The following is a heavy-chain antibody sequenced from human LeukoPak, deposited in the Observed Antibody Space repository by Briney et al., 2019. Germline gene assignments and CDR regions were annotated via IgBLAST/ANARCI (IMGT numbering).Heavy chain of an antibody. V-gene: IGHV4-34*01. CDR1: GGSFSGYY. CDR3: ARQNYGAAPLRY. D-gene: IGHD4/OR15-4a*01. CDR2: INHSGST. J-gene: IGHJ4*02. Sequence: SETLSLTCAVYGGSFSGYYWSWIRQPPGKGLEWIGEINHSGSTNYNPSLKSRVTVSVDTSKNQFSLKLSSVTAADTAVYYCARQNYGAAPLRYWGQGTLVTVSS.